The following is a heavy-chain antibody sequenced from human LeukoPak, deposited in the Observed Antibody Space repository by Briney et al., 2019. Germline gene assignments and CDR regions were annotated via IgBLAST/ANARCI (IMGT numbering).Heavy chain of an antibody. D-gene: IGHD2-2*01. Sequence: ASVKVSCKASGYTFTSYGISWVRQAPGQGLEWMGWISAYNGNTNFAQKLQGRVTMTTDTSTTTAYMELRSLRSDDTAVYYCARDLAGYETFDYWGQGTLVTVSS. J-gene: IGHJ4*02. V-gene: IGHV1-18*01. CDR3: ARDLAGYETFDY. CDR1: GYTFTSYG. CDR2: ISAYNGNT.